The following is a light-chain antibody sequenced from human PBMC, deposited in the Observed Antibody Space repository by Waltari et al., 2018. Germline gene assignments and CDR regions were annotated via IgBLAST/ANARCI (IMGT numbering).Light chain of an antibody. CDR3: QQYDNLLSLT. V-gene: IGKV1-33*01. J-gene: IGKJ4*01. CDR1: QDISNY. Sequence: DIQMTQSPSSLSASVGDRRTINCEASQDISNYVNGYQHKPGKDPKLLIDDATNLETGVPSRFSGSGSGTDFTLTISSLQPEDIATYYCQQYDNLLSLTFGGGTKVEIK. CDR2: DAT.